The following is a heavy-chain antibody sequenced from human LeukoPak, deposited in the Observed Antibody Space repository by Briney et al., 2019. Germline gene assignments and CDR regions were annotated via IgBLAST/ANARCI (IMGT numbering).Heavy chain of an antibody. J-gene: IGHJ4*02. CDR2: ISYDGSNK. CDR3: ARVLGKPVATISPFDY. CDR1: GFTFSSYA. Sequence: GGSLRLSCAASGFTFSSYAMHWVRQAPGKGLEWVAVISYDGSNKYYADSVKGRFTISGDNSKNTLYLQMNSLRAEDTAVYYCARVLGKPVATISPFDYWGQGTLVTVSS. V-gene: IGHV3-30-3*01. D-gene: IGHD5-12*01.